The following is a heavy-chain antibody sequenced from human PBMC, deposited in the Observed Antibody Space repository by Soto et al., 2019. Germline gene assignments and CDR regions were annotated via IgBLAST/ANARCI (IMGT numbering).Heavy chain of an antibody. D-gene: IGHD3-22*01. Sequence: QVQLHQWGAGLLKPSETLSLTCAVSGGSFSFYYWSWIRQPPGKELEWIGEINHSGSTNYNSSLNSRVTISVDTSENQFSLKLSSVTAADTAVYYCATRFYDSSGYYLFYFDSWGQGTLVTVSS. CDR2: INHSGST. V-gene: IGHV4-34*01. CDR1: GGSFSFYY. J-gene: IGHJ4*02. CDR3: ATRFYDSSGYYLFYFDS.